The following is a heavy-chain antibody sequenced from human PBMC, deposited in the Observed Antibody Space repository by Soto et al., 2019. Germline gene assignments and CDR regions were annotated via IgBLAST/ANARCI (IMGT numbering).Heavy chain of an antibody. J-gene: IGHJ4*02. D-gene: IGHD1-26*01. V-gene: IGHV4-59*01. CDR1: TGCISRYY. CDR3: ARGWEAYKSGGDYFDY. Sequence: SETLSLTCTVATGCISRYYWSWIRQPPGNGLERIGYIYYRGSTNYNPSLKSRVTISVDTSKNQFSLKLSSVTAADTAVYYCARGWEAYKSGGDYFDYWGQGTLVTVSS. CDR2: IYYRGST.